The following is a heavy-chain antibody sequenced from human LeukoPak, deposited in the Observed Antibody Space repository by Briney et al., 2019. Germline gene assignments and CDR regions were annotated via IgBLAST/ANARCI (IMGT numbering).Heavy chain of an antibody. V-gene: IGHV3-23*01. J-gene: IGHJ3*02. CDR3: AKFDYYDSSGYYNKVLDAFDI. CDR1: GFTFRSYA. D-gene: IGHD3-22*01. Sequence: PGGSLRLSCGASGFTFRSYAMSWVRQAPGKGLEWVSAISSSGGSTYYADSVKGRFTISRDNSKNTLYLQMNSLRAEDTAVYYCAKFDYYDSSGYYNKVLDAFDIWGQGTMVTVSS. CDR2: ISSSGGST.